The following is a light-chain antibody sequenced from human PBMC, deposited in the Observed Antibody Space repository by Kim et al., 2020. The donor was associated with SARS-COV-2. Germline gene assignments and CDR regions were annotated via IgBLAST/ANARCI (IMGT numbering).Light chain of an antibody. Sequence: SAGERASLSCRASQSVGTNLAWYQQKLGQPPRLLIYDAFSRATGVPARFSGSGSGTEFTLTISSLQSEDFAIYHCQQYNQWLAHSFGGGTKVDIK. V-gene: IGKV3-15*01. CDR3: QQYNQWLAHS. CDR2: DAF. CDR1: QSVGTN. J-gene: IGKJ4*01.